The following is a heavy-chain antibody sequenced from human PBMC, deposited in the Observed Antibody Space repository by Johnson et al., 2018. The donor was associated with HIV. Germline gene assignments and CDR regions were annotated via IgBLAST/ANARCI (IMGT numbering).Heavy chain of an antibody. CDR1: GFTFSSYG. V-gene: IGHV3-33*08. J-gene: IGHJ3*02. CDR2: IWYDGSNT. CDR3: ARDELYRRYALTAFDI. Sequence: QVQLVESGGGLVQPGGSLRLSCAASGFTFSSYGMHWVRQAPGKGLEWVALIWYDGSNTYYADSVKGRFTISRDNSKNTLYLQMNSLRAEDTAVYYCARDELYRRYALTAFDIWGQGTMVTVSS. D-gene: IGHD2-8*02.